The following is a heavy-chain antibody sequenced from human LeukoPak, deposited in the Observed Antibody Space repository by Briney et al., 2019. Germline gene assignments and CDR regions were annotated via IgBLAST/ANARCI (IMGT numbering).Heavy chain of an antibody. CDR1: GGSISGHY. CDR3: ARLQGDSTAIFDY. Sequence: SETLSLTCTVSGGSISGHYWSWIRQPPAKGLEWVGYVYYSGETNYNPSLKSRVTISVDTSKNQFSLRLTSVTAADTAVYYCARLQGDSTAIFDYWGQGILVSVSS. D-gene: IGHD2-21*01. J-gene: IGHJ4*02. CDR2: VYYSGET. V-gene: IGHV4-59*11.